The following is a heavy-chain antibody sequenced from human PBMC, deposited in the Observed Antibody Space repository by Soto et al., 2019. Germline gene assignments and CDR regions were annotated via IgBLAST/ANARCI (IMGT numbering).Heavy chain of an antibody. CDR2: TRNKANSYTT. V-gene: IGHV3-72*01. CDR3: ASLYCYDSSGYWRDFDY. CDR1: GFTFSDHY. J-gene: IGHJ4*02. Sequence: GGSLRLSCAASGFTFSDHYMDWVRQAPGKGLEWVGRTRNKANSYTTEYAASEKGRFTISRDNSKNSLYLQMNSLKTEDTAVYYCASLYCYDSSGYWRDFDYWGQGTLVTVSS. D-gene: IGHD3-22*01.